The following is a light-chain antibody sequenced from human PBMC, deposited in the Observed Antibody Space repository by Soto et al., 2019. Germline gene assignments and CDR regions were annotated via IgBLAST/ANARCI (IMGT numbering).Light chain of an antibody. Sequence: ETVLTQSPGTLSLSPGGRATLSCRASQSVSSSYLAWYQQKPGQAPSLLIYGASSRATGIPDRFSGSGSGTDFTLTISRLEPEDFEVYYCQQHGSAPFTCGPGTKVDIK. J-gene: IGKJ3*01. CDR1: QSVSSSY. CDR3: QQHGSAPFT. V-gene: IGKV3-20*01. CDR2: GAS.